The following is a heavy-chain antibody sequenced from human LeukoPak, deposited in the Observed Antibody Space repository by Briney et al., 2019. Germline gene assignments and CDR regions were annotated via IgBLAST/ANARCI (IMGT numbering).Heavy chain of an antibody. J-gene: IGHJ4*02. CDR1: GYSFTNYD. D-gene: IGHD3-9*01. CDR2: MNPKSGDT. CDR3: ARALWYFDWLPYSPHFDY. V-gene: IGHV1-8*03. Sequence: GASVKVSCKASGYSFTNYDINWVRQATGQGLEWMGWMNPKSGDTGYSQKFQGRVFITRDTSINTAYMELSSLGSDDTAVYYCARALWYFDWLPYSPHFDYWGQGTLVTVSS.